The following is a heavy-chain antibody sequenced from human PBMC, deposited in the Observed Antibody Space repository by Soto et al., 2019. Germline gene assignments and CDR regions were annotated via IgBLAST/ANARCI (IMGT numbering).Heavy chain of an antibody. D-gene: IGHD3-3*01. CDR3: ARLALRDGILPGP. CDR2: IYYSGST. CDR1: GGSISSSSYY. Sequence: SETLSLTCTVSGGSISSSSYYWGWIRQPPGKGLEWIGSIYYSGSTYYNPSLKSRVTISVDTSKNQFSLKLSSVTAADTAVYYCARLALRDGILPGPWGQGTLVTVSS. V-gene: IGHV4-39*01. J-gene: IGHJ5*02.